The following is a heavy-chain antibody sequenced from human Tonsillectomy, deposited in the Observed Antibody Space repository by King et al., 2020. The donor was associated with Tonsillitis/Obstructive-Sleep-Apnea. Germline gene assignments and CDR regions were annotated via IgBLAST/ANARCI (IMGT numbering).Heavy chain of an antibody. J-gene: IGHJ4*02. D-gene: IGHD6-19*01. CDR2: NHYSGST. V-gene: IGHV4-59*01. CDR1: CGSISSYY. CDR3: ARVSAVAGFFDY. Sequence: QLQESGPGLVKPSETLALTCSVACGSISSYYWSWIREPPGEGLEWIGYNHYSGSTHYKPTHKGRGTISVDTSKNQSSLKLSSVTAADTAVYYCARVSAVAGFFDYWGQGTLVTVSS.